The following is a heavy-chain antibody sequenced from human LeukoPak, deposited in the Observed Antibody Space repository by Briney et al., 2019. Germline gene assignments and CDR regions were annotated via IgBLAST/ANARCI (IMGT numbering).Heavy chain of an antibody. J-gene: IGHJ4*02. Sequence: SETLSLTCTVSGGSISSYYWSWIRQPPGKGLEWIGYIYYSGSTNYNPSLKSRVTISVDTSKNQFSLKLSSVTAADTAVYYCARVRDVCSSTSCYLGEVDYWGQGTLVTVSS. CDR1: GGSISSYY. D-gene: IGHD2-2*01. CDR2: IYYSGST. CDR3: ARVRDVCSSTSCYLGEVDY. V-gene: IGHV4-59*01.